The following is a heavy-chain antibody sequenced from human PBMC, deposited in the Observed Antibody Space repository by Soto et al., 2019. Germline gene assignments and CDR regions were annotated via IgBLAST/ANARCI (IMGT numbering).Heavy chain of an antibody. Sequence: PGGSLRLSCASSGFTFSSYAMSRVRQAPGKGLEWVSAISGSGGSTYYADSVKGRFTISRDNSKNTLYLQMNSLRAEDTAVYYCAKDPWDNEYSNYVDYWGQGTLVTVSS. D-gene: IGHD4-4*01. CDR3: AKDPWDNEYSNYVDY. CDR2: ISGSGGST. V-gene: IGHV3-23*01. J-gene: IGHJ4*02. CDR1: GFTFSSYA.